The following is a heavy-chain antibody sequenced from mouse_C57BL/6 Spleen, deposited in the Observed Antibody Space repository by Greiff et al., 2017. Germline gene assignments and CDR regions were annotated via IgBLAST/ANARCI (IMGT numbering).Heavy chain of an antibody. D-gene: IGHD1-1*01. CDR1: GYTFTSYW. J-gene: IGHJ3*01. V-gene: IGHV1-7*01. Sequence: VQLQQSGAELAKPGASVKLSCKASGYTFTSYWMHWVKQRPGQGLEWIGYINPSSGYTKYNQKFKDKATLTADKSSSTAYMQLSSLTYEDSAVYYCASDTTVVARDLAYWGQGTLVTVSA. CDR3: ASDTTVVARDLAY. CDR2: INPSSGYT.